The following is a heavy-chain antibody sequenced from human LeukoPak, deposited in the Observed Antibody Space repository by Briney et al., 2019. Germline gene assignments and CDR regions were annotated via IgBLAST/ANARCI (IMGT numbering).Heavy chain of an antibody. J-gene: IGHJ4*02. CDR1: GGSISSGSYY. CDR3: ARGWIANRLYFDY. V-gene: IGHV4-61*02. CDR2: IYTSGST. Sequence: SQTLPLTCTVSGGSISSGSYYWSWIRQPAGKGLEWIGRIYTSGSTNYNPSLKSRVTISVDTSKNQSSLKLSSVTAADTAVYYCARGWIANRLYFDYWGQGTLVTVSS. D-gene: IGHD2-21*01.